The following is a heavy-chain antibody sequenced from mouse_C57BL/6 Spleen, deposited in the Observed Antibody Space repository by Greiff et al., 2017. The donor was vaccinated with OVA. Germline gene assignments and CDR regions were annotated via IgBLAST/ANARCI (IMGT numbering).Heavy chain of an antibody. CDR2: LDPETGGT. Sequence: QVQLQQSGAELVRPGASVTLSCKASGYTFTDYEMHWVKQTPVHGLEWIGALDPETGGTAYNQKFKGKAILTADKSSSTAYMELRSLTSEDSAVYYCTRPSIYYGNFFAYWGQGTLVTVSA. CDR3: TRPSIYYGNFFAY. CDR1: GYTFTDYE. D-gene: IGHD2-1*01. V-gene: IGHV1-15*01. J-gene: IGHJ3*01.